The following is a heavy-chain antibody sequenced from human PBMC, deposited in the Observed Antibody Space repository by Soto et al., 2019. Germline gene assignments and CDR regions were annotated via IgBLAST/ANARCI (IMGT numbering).Heavy chain of an antibody. CDR2: IIPIFGTA. Sequence: QVQLVQSGAEVKKPGSSVKVSCKASGGTFSSYAISWVRQAPGQGLEWMGGIIPIFGTANYAQKCQGRVTITADESTSTAYMELSSLRSEDTAVYYCARFYPSPSLYYFDYWGQGTLVTVSS. V-gene: IGHV1-69*12. D-gene: IGHD2-15*01. J-gene: IGHJ4*02. CDR1: GGTFSSYA. CDR3: ARFYPSPSLYYFDY.